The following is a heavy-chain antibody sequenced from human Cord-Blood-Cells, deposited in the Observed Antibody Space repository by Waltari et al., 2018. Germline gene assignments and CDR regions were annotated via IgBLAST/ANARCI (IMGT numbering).Heavy chain of an antibody. CDR3: ARETTLHYYYYYMDV. CDR1: GFTFSSYS. V-gene: IGHV3-48*02. CDR2: ISSSSSTI. J-gene: IGHJ6*03. Sequence: EVQLVESGGGLVQSGGSLRLSCAASGFTFSSYSMNWVRQAPGKGLEWVSYISSSSSTIYYADSVKGRFTISRDNAKNSLYLQMNSLRDEDTAVYYCARETTLHYYYYYMDVWGKGTTVTVSS.